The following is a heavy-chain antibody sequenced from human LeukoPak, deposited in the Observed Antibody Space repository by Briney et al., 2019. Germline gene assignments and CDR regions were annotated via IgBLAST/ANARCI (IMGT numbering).Heavy chain of an antibody. CDR2: INAYNGNA. CDR3: ARFGSGGD. D-gene: IGHD6-19*01. J-gene: IGHJ4*02. Sequence: ASVKVSCKASGYTFTNYAISWVRQAPGQGLEWMGWINAYNGNAKYTEKFQGRITMTTDTSTSAAYMELRSLRSDDTAVYYCARFGSGGDWGQGTLVTVSS. CDR1: GYTFTNYA. V-gene: IGHV1-18*01.